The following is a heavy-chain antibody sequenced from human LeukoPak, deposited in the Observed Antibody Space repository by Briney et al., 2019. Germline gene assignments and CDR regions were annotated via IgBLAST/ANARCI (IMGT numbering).Heavy chain of an antibody. CDR3: ARPKGPLNRNWFDP. V-gene: IGHV4-39*01. CDR1: GGSISSYY. Sequence: PSETLSLTCTVSGGSISSYYWGWIRQPPGKGLEWIGSIYYSGSTYYNPSLKSRVTISVDTSKNQFSLKLSSVTAADTAVYYCARPKGPLNRNWFDPWGQGTLVTVSS. J-gene: IGHJ5*02. CDR2: IYYSGST. D-gene: IGHD1-14*01.